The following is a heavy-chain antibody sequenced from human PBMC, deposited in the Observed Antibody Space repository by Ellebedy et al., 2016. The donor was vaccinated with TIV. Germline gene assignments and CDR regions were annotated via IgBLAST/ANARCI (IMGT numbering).Heavy chain of an antibody. CDR2: IIPIFGTA. CDR1: GGTFSNYA. V-gene: IGHV1-69*13. D-gene: IGHD5-12*01. J-gene: IGHJ3*02. CDR3: ARLDSGYSGYTPDAFDI. Sequence: ASVKVSCKASGGTFSNYAISWVRQAPGQGLEWMGGIIPIFGTANYAQKFQGRVTITADESTSTAYMELSSLRSEDTAVYYCARLDSGYSGYTPDAFDIWGQGTMVTVSS.